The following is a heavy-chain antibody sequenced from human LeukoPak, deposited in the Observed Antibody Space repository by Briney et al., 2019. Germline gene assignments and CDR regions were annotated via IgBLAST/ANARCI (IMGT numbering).Heavy chain of an antibody. V-gene: IGHV3-43*02. Sequence: GGSLRLSCAASGXTFDDYAMHWVRQAPGKGLEWVSLISGDGGRTYYVDSVKGRLTISRDNAKNSLYLQMNSLRAEDTAVYYCAGGQGWLADYWGQGTLVTVSS. CDR3: AGGQGWLADY. CDR1: GXTFDDYA. D-gene: IGHD6-19*01. CDR2: ISGDGGRT. J-gene: IGHJ4*02.